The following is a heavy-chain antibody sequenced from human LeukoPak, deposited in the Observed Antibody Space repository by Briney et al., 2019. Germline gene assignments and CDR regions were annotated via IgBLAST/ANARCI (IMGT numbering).Heavy chain of an antibody. J-gene: IGHJ4*02. CDR1: GYTFTGYY. Sequence: ASVKVSCKASGYTFTGYYMHWVRQAPGQGLEWMGWINPNNGGTNYAQKFHGRVTMTRDTSIDTAYMELSRLKSDDTAVYYCARGYCRGGDCYELDYWGQGTLATVAS. CDR2: INPNNGGT. CDR3: ARGYCRGGDCYELDY. D-gene: IGHD2-15*01. V-gene: IGHV1-2*02.